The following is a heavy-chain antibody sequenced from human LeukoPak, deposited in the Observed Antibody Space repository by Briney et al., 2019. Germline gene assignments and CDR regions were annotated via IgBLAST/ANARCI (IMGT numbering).Heavy chain of an antibody. CDR3: ARRKRARYSSSWYYFDY. J-gene: IGHJ4*02. Sequence: GASLKISCKGSGYSFTSYWIGWVRPMPGKGLEWMGIIYPGDSDTRYSPSFQGQVTISADKSISTAYLQWSSLKASDTAMYYCARRKRARYSSSWYYFDYWGQGTLVTVSS. V-gene: IGHV5-51*01. D-gene: IGHD6-13*01. CDR1: GYSFTSYW. CDR2: IYPGDSDT.